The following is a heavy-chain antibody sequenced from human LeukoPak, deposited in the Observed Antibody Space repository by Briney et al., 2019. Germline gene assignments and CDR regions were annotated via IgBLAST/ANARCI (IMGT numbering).Heavy chain of an antibody. V-gene: IGHV3-53*01. CDR1: GFTVSSNY. Sequence: GGSLRLSCAASGFTVSSNYMGWVRQAPGKGLEWVSVIYSGGNTYYADSVKGRFTISRDNSKNTLYQQMNSLRAEDTAVYYCAKDGGGYSYARYFDYWGQGTLVTVSS. D-gene: IGHD5-18*01. CDR2: IYSGGNT. J-gene: IGHJ4*02. CDR3: AKDGGGYSYARYFDY.